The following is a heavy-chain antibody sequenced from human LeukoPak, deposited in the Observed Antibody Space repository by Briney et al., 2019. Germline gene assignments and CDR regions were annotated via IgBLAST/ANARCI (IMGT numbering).Heavy chain of an antibody. CDR1: GGSFSGYY. V-gene: IGHV4-34*12. J-gene: IGHJ4*02. D-gene: IGHD6-13*01. CDR2: IFYSGST. CDR3: ARHDQQSDY. Sequence: SETLSLTCAVYGGSFSGYYWSWIRQSPGKGLEWIGSIFYSGSTYYNPSLKSRVTIYIDTSKNQFSLKLSSVTAADTAVYYCARHDQQSDYWGQGTLVTVSS.